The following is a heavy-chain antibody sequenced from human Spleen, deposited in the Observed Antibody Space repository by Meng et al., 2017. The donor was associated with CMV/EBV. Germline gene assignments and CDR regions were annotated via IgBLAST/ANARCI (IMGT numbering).Heavy chain of an antibody. D-gene: IGHD2-2*01. J-gene: IGHJ4*02. CDR3: ARVSGYCSSASCSNYFDF. CDR1: GGSVSSGSYY. Sequence: SETLSLTCTVSGGSVSSGSYYWSWIRQPPGKGLEWIGYIYYTGSTKYNPSLKSRVVMSVDTSNIQFSLKLNSVTAADTAVYYCARVSGYCSSASCSNYFDFWGQGTLVTVSS. CDR2: IYYTGST. V-gene: IGHV4-61*01.